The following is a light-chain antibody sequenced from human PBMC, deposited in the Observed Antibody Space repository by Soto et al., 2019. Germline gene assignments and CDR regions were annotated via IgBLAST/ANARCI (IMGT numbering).Light chain of an antibody. CDR3: SSYTSTNTLYV. V-gene: IGLV2-14*01. J-gene: IGLJ1*01. Sequence: QSVLTQPASVSGSPGQSITISCAGTSSDVGGYKYVSWYQQNPGKAPKLIIYEVSSRPSGVSNRFSGSKSGNTASLTISGLQAEDEADYYCSSYTSTNTLYVFGSGTKLTVL. CDR1: SSDVGGYKY. CDR2: EVS.